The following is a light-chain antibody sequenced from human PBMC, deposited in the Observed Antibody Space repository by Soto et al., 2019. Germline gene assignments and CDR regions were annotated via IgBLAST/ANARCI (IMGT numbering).Light chain of an antibody. V-gene: IGKV1-16*02. Sequence: DIQMTQSPSSLSASVGDTVTITCRASQDIGNFFAWFQQKPGKAPKSLISAASSLQSGVPSKFSVSGSGTDLTLTINSLQPEDVATYYCQQYHSWTATFGGGTKVEI. CDR1: QDIGNF. J-gene: IGKJ4*01. CDR2: AAS. CDR3: QQYHSWTAT.